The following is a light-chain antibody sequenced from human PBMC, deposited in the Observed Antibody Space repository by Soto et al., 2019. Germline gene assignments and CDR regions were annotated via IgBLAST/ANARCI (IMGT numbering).Light chain of an antibody. CDR2: GAS. CDR3: QQYGSSRGYT. Sequence: EIVLTQSPGTLSLSPGERATLSCRASQSVSSSYLAWYQQKPGQAPRLLIYGASSRATCIPDRFSGSGSGTDFTLTISRLEPEDFAVYYCQQYGSSRGYTFGQGTQLEIK. CDR1: QSVSSSY. V-gene: IGKV3-20*01. J-gene: IGKJ2*01.